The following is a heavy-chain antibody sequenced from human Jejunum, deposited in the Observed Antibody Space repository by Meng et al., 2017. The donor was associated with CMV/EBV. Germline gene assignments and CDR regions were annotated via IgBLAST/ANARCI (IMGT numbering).Heavy chain of an antibody. J-gene: IGHJ5*02. CDR3: ARLASRLAVRGS. D-gene: IGHD6-6*01. CDR2: IFPSDSDP. CDR1: GYSFTNDG. V-gene: IGHV5-51*01. Sequence: FKGSGYSFTNDGIGWVRQMPGKGLEWMGVIFPSDSDPRYKPSFHGQVTISADKSISTAYLQWSSLKASDTAMYYCARLASRLAVRGSWGQGTLVTVSS.